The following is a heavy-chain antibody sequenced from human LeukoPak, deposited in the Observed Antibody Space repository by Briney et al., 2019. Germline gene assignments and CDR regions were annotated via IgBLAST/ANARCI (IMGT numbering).Heavy chain of an antibody. D-gene: IGHD3-22*01. V-gene: IGHV4-4*07. CDR3: ARIPIVVVHGYFDY. J-gene: IGHJ4*02. CDR2: IYTSGST. CDR1: GGSLSSYY. Sequence: SETLSLTCTVSGGSLSSYYWSWIRQHAGKGLEWIGRIYTSGSTNYNPSLQSRVTMSVDPSKNQFSLKLSSVTAADTAVYYCARIPIVVVHGYFDYWGQGTLVTVSS.